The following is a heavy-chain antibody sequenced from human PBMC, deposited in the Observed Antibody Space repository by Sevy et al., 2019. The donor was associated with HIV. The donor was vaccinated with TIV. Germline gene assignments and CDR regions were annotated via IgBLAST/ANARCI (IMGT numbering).Heavy chain of an antibody. Sequence: GGSLRLSCAAPGFTFSNYAMSWVRQVPGKGLEWVADISVAGDNKHYADSVKGRFTISRDNSKSTVDLQMNSLRVEDTALYYCAKEPDYWGRGTLVTVSS. CDR2: ISVAGDNK. CDR3: AKEPDY. J-gene: IGHJ4*02. V-gene: IGHV3-23*01. CDR1: GFTFSNYA.